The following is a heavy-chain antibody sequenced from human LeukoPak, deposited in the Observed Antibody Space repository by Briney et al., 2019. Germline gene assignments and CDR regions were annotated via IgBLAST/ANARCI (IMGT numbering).Heavy chain of an antibody. CDR3: ARRYDFWSGYYTFFDY. CDR2: IYYSGST. D-gene: IGHD3-3*01. V-gene: IGHV4-34*01. J-gene: IGHJ4*02. CDR1: GGSSSGYY. Sequence: SETLSLTCAVYGGSSSGYYWSWIRQPPGKGLEWIGSIYYSGSTYYNPSLKSRVTISVDTSKNQFSLKLSSVTAADTAVYYCARRYDFWSGYYTFFDYWGQGTLVTVSS.